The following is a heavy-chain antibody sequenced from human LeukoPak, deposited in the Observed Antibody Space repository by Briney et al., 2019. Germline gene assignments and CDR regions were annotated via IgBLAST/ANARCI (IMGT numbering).Heavy chain of an antibody. CDR1: GRSISSGSHY. V-gene: IGHV4-61*02. CDR2: SYTSGGT. CDR3: AREGYHYYDSSGYFSGVDY. J-gene: IGHJ4*02. Sequence: PSHTLSLTCTDSGRSISSGSHYWRWLRQPAGSGLDWFGRSYTSGGTYYNPSLKSRVTISVDTSKNQFSLKLSSVTAADTAVYYCAREGYHYYDSSGYFSGVDYWGQGTLVTVSS. D-gene: IGHD3-22*01.